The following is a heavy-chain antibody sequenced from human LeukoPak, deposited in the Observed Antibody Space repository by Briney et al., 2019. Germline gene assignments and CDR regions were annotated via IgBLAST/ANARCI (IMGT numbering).Heavy chain of an antibody. D-gene: IGHD4-17*01. CDR3: ARATMTTVLNWFDP. CDR1: GFTLRSYG. CDR2: IWYDGSNR. J-gene: IGHJ5*02. Sequence: GRSLRLSCAASGFTLRSYGMHWVRQAPGKGLEWVAVIWYDGSNRYYADSVKGRFTISRDNSKNMLYLQMNSLRAEDTALYYCARATMTTVLNWFDPWGQGTLVTVSS. V-gene: IGHV3-33*01.